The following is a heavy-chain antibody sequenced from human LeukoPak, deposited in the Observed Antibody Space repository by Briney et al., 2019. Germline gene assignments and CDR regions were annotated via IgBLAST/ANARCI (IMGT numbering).Heavy chain of an antibody. Sequence: QSGGSLRLSCAASGFTFSSYEMNWVRQAPGKGLEWVSYISSSGSTIYYADSVKGRFTISRDNAKNSLYLQMNSLRAEDTAVYYCARYYGSGSPPFDYWGQGTLVTVSS. D-gene: IGHD3-10*01. CDR3: ARYYGSGSPPFDY. CDR2: ISSSGSTI. CDR1: GFTFSSYE. V-gene: IGHV3-48*03. J-gene: IGHJ4*02.